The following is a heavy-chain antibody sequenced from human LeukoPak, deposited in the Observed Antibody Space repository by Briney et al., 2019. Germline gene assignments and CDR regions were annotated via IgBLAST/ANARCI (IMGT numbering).Heavy chain of an antibody. Sequence: SGGSLRPSCAASGFTFSSYAMDWVRQAPGKGLEWVALIWYDEINKYYADSVKGRFTISRDNSKNTLYLQMNSLRAEDTAVYYCAKDSAAVGGPTTDWGQGTLVTVSS. D-gene: IGHD6-13*01. CDR2: IWYDEINK. CDR3: AKDSAAVGGPTTD. CDR1: GFTFSSYA. V-gene: IGHV3-33*06. J-gene: IGHJ4*02.